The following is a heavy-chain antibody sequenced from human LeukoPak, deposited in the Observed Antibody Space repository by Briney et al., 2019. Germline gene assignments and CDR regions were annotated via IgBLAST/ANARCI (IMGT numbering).Heavy chain of an antibody. D-gene: IGHD3-10*01. J-gene: IGHJ4*02. CDR2: ISSSSSYI. CDR1: GFTFSSYS. Sequence: GGSLRLSCAASGFTFSSYSMNWVRQAPGKGLEWVSSISSSSSYIYYADSVKGRFTISRDNAKNSLYLQMDSLRAEDTAVYYCARDAVTLWFGELPYFDYWGQGTLVTVSS. CDR3: ARDAVTLWFGELPYFDY. V-gene: IGHV3-21*01.